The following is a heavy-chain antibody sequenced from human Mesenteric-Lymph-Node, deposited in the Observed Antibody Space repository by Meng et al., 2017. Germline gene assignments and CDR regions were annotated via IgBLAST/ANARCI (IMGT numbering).Heavy chain of an antibody. V-gene: IGHV1-8*01. D-gene: IGHD2-15*01. J-gene: IGHJ4*02. CDR1: GYTFTSYD. CDR3: ARRSGYCSGGSCYHFDF. Sequence: GHLAQSGAEAKKPAAYVKVSCNASGYTFTSYDINWVRQATGQGLEWMGWMNPNSGNTGYAQKFQGRVTMTRNTSTSTAYMELSSLRSEDTAVYYCARRSGYCSGGSCYHFDFWGQGTLVTVSS. CDR2: MNPNSGNT.